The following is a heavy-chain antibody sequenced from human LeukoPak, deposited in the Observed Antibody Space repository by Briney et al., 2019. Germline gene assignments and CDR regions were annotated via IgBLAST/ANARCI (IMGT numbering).Heavy chain of an antibody. CDR1: GYTFTSYG. CDR3: ARRRLGSGGWFPFDY. J-gene: IGHJ4*02. V-gene: IGHV1-18*01. D-gene: IGHD2-15*01. CDR2: ISAYNGNT. Sequence: GASVKVSCKASGYTFTSYGISWVRQAPGQGLEWMGWISAYNGNTNYAQKLQGRVTMTTDTSTSTAYMELRGLTSDDTAVYYCARRRLGSGGWFPFDYWGQGTLVTVSS.